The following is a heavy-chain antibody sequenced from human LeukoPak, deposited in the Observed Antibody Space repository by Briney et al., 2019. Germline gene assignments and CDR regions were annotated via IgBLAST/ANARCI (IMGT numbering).Heavy chain of an antibody. CDR1: GYTFTSYG. J-gene: IGHJ4*02. D-gene: IGHD3-16*02. CDR2: ISAYNGNT. V-gene: IGHV1-18*01. CDR3: ARDPIYDYVWGSYRYTPLGDY. Sequence: ASVKVSCKASGYTFTSYGISWVRQAPGQGLEWMGWISAYNGNTNYAQKLQGRDTMTTDTSTSTAYTELRSLRSDDTAVYYCARDPIYDYVWGSYRYTPLGDYWGQGTLVTVSS.